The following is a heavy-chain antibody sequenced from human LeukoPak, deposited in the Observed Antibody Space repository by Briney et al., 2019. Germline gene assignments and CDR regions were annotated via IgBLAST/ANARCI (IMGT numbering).Heavy chain of an antibody. Sequence: SETLSLTCTVSGDSINNYYWSWIRQPPGKGLEWIGYMYYSGSTNYNPSLKSRVTISVDMSKNQFSLKLSSVTAADTAVYYCVRSSTYHLFDDWGRGTLVTVSS. CDR2: MYYSGST. J-gene: IGHJ4*02. D-gene: IGHD2-15*01. CDR3: VRSSTYHLFDD. CDR1: GDSINNYY. V-gene: IGHV4-59*08.